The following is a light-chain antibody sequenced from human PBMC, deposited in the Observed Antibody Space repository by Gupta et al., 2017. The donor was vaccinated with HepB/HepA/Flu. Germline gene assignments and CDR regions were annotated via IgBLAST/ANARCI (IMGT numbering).Light chain of an antibody. V-gene: IGLV2-14*03. CDR2: DVN. CDR3: SSFTNRALLV. CDR1: SNDVGAYNF. Sequence: QSALTQPASVSGSPGQSITISSTGTSNDVGAYNFVSWYQQHPGKAPKLIINDVNSRPSGVSNRFSGSKSDNTASLTISELQTEDEADYYCSSFTNRALLVFGGGTTLTVL. J-gene: IGLJ2*01.